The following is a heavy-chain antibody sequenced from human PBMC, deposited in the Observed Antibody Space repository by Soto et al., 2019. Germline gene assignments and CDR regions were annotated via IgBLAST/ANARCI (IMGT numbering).Heavy chain of an antibody. D-gene: IGHD1-20*01. CDR2: INTYNINT. CDR1: GYTFTSYG. V-gene: IGHV1-18*04. Sequence: GASVKISCKTSGYTFTSYGINWVRQAPGQGLEWMGWINTYNINTYSAQKFKGRVNMTTDPSKSTAYFDLRTLRSDDTAVYYCSRALTGNNSLEFWGMGTLVTVSS. J-gene: IGHJ4*02. CDR3: SRALTGNNSLEF.